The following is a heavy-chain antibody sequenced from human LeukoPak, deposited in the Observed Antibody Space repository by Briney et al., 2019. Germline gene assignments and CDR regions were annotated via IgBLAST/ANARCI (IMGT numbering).Heavy chain of an antibody. Sequence: PSETLSLTCTVSGGSVSSGSYYWSWIRQTPGEGLEWIGYIYYSGSTNYNPSLKSRASMSVDTSKKQFSLKLSSVTAADTAVYYCARGVGGDYIHYFDYWGQGTLVTVSS. CDR3: ARGVGGDYIHYFDY. CDR2: IYYSGST. J-gene: IGHJ4*02. V-gene: IGHV4-61*01. CDR1: GGSVSSGSYY. D-gene: IGHD2-21*02.